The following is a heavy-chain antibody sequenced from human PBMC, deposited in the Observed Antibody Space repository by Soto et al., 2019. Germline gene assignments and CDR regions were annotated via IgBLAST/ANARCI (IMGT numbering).Heavy chain of an antibody. J-gene: IGHJ6*02. CDR3: TYTVTTNGMDV. V-gene: IGHV3-30-3*01. Sequence: QVQLVESGGGVVQPGRSLRLSCVVSGLAFSRYAMHWVRQAPGQGLDWVALISYDGSNIYYADSVKGRFTISRDNSKHTLYLEMNSLRAEDTAVYYCTYTVTTNGMDVWGQGTTVILSS. CDR2: ISYDGSNI. D-gene: IGHD4-17*01. CDR1: GLAFSRYA.